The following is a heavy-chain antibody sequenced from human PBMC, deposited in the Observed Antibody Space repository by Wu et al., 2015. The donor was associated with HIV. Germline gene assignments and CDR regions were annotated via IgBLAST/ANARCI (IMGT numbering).Heavy chain of an antibody. CDR3: ARGVVREEFDP. D-gene: IGHD2-15*01. V-gene: IGHV1-46*01. J-gene: IGHJ5*02. Sequence: QVQLTQSGAEVKKPGASVKVSCKASGYTFTSFYMHWVRQAPGQGLEWMGLINPNGGSTTYAQKFQGRVTMTRYTSTSTVYMELSSLTSEDTAIYYCARGVVREEFDPWGQGTLVTVSS. CDR1: GYTFTSFY. CDR2: INPNGGST.